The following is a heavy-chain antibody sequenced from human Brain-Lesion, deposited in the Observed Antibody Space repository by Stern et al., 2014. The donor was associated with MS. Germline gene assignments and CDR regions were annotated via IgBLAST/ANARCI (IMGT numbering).Heavy chain of an antibody. D-gene: IGHD3-3*01. J-gene: IGHJ4*02. CDR3: ARVTEFLRFFYPDY. V-gene: IGHV4-31*03. Sequence: VQLGESGPGLVKPSQTLSLTCTVSGGAVSSGDRYWSWLRQHPEKGLEWIGYISYSGNTYYNPSLESRVTISMDRSKNQFSLKLRSVTAADTAVYYCARVTEFLRFFYPDYWGQGIRVTVSS. CDR2: ISYSGNT. CDR1: GGAVSSGDRY.